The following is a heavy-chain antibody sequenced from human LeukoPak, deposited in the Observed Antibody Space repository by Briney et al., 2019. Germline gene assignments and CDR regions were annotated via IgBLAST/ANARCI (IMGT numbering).Heavy chain of an antibody. CDR3: ARGKQKYSSSFPFDY. Sequence: GGSLRLSCAASGFTFSSYAMHWVRQAPGKGLEWVAVISYDGSNKYYADSVKGRFTISRDSSKNTLYLQMNSLRAEDTAVYYCARGKQKYSSSFPFDYWGQGTLVTVSS. CDR2: ISYDGSNK. V-gene: IGHV3-30*04. D-gene: IGHD6-13*01. CDR1: GFTFSSYA. J-gene: IGHJ4*02.